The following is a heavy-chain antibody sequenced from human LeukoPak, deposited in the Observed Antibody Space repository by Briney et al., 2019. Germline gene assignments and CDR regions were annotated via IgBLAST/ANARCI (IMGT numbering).Heavy chain of an antibody. CDR2: IYYSGST. V-gene: IGHV4-59*01. CDR1: GGSISSYY. J-gene: IGHJ2*01. D-gene: IGHD6-6*01. Sequence: PSETLSLTCTVSGGSISSYYWSWIRQPPGKGLGWIGYIYYSGSTNYNPSLKSRVTISVDTSKNQFSLKLSSVTAADTAVYYCARGNSSSSGWYFDLWGRGTLVTVSS. CDR3: ARGNSSSSGWYFDL.